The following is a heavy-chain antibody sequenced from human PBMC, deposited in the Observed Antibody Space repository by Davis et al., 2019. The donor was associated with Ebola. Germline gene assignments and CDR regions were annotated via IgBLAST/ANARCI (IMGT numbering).Heavy chain of an antibody. CDR2: ISYDGSNK. Sequence: GGSLRLSCAASGFTLSGYDMNWVRQAPGKGLEWVAVISYDGSNKYYADSVKGRFTISRDNSKNTLYLQMNSLRAGDTAVYYCARSLGGLYFDLWGRGTLVTVSS. J-gene: IGHJ2*01. CDR1: GFTLSGYD. V-gene: IGHV3-33*05. CDR3: ARSLGGLYFDL. D-gene: IGHD3-10*01.